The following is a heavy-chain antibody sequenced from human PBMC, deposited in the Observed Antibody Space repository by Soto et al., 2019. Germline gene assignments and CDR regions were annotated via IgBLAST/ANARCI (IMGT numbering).Heavy chain of an antibody. CDR1: GGTFSSYA. CDR3: ARDGVNGRDGYNFFPPQYYLDY. D-gene: IGHD5-12*01. Sequence: QVQLVQSGAEVKKPGSSVKVSCKASGGTFSSYAISWVRQAPGQGLEWMGGIIPIFGTANYAQKFQGRVTITADKSTSTSYMELSSLRSEDTAVYYCARDGVNGRDGYNFFPPQYYLDYWGQGTLVTVSS. CDR2: IIPIFGTA. J-gene: IGHJ4*02. V-gene: IGHV1-69*06.